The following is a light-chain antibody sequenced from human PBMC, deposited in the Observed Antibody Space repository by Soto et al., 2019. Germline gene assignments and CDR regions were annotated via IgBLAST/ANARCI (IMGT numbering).Light chain of an antibody. CDR3: QKYNQWPWT. V-gene: IGKV3-15*01. CDR1: QSVSSS. Sequence: ESVLTQSPGTLSLSRGERATLSCRGSQSVSSSALAWYQQKPGQAPRRLIYGASSRATGIPARFSGDGSGTEFTLTISSLQSEDFGIYYCQKYNQWPWTFGPGTKVDIK. J-gene: IGKJ1*01. CDR2: GAS.